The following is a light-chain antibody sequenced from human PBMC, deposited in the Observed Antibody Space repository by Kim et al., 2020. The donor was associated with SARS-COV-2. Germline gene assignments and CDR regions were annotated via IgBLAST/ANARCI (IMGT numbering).Light chain of an antibody. CDR3: SSYTSTTSRV. CDR1: SSDLGGYNY. V-gene: IGLV2-14*04. CDR2: DVS. J-gene: IGLJ2*01. Sequence: GQSITISCTGSSSDLGGYNYVSWYQQHPGKAPKLMIYDVSKRPSGVSDRFSGSRSGNTTSLTISGLQAEDEADYYCSSYTSTTSRVFGGGTQLTVL.